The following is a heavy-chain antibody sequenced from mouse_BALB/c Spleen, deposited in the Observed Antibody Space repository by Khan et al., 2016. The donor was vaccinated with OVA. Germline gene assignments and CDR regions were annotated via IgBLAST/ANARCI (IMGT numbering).Heavy chain of an antibody. D-gene: IGHD1-1*01. CDR3: ARSVTVTTVVATDFDY. J-gene: IGHJ2*01. Sequence: EVQLQESGPGLVKPSQSLSLTCTVTGYSITSDYAWNWIRQFPGNKLEWMGYISYSGPTSYHPSLKSRISITRDPSKNQFLLQLNSVTTEDTATDDCARSVTVTTVVATDFDYWGQGTTLTVSS. V-gene: IGHV3-2*02. CDR1: GYSITSDYA. CDR2: ISYSGPT.